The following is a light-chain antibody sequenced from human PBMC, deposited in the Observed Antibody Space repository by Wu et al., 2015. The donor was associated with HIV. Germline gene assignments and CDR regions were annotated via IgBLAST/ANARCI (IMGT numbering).Light chain of an antibody. J-gene: IGKJ2*01. Sequence: EIVLTQSPGTLSLSPGERATLSCRASQSVSSNYLAWYQKKSGQAPRLLIYAVSSRATGIPDRFSGSESGTDFTLTISRLEPEGFAVYYCQHYSSSPTMYTFGQGTKLEIK. CDR2: AVS. CDR1: QSVSSNY. V-gene: IGKV3-20*01. CDR3: QHYSSSPTMYT.